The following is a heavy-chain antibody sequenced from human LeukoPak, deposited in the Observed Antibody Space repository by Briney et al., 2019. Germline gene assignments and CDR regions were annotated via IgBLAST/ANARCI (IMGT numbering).Heavy chain of an antibody. D-gene: IGHD2-15*01. V-gene: IGHV3-73*01. Sequence: GGSLRLSCAASGLSFSGSAIHWVRQASGRGLEWLGRIRSKANSYVTAYAASVNGRFIISRDDSRDTAYLQMNSLQTEDTAVYYCARHSDKYCSGAGCYVYNFYGMDVWGQGTTVTVSS. J-gene: IGHJ6*02. CDR1: GLSFSGSA. CDR2: IRSKANSYVT. CDR3: ARHSDKYCSGAGCYVYNFYGMDV.